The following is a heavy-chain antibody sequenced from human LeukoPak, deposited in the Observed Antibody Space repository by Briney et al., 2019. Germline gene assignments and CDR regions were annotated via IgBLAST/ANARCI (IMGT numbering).Heavy chain of an antibody. CDR2: ISAYNGNT. CDR3: ARGRPGYDY. CDR1: GFTFTSYG. Sequence: GGSLRLSCAASGFTFTSYGISWVRQAPGQGLEWMGWISAYNGNTNYAQKLQGRVTMTTDTSTSTAYMELRSLRSDDTAVYYCARGRPGYDYWGQGTLVTVSS. D-gene: IGHD6-13*01. J-gene: IGHJ4*02. V-gene: IGHV1-18*01.